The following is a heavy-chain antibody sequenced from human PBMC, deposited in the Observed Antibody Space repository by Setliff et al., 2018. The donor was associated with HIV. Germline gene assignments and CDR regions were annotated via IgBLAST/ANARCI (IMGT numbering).Heavy chain of an antibody. CDR1: GYTFSDYS. J-gene: IGHJ3*01. V-gene: IGHV1-18*01. CDR3: ARHAGYYDSSGYWYDAFDL. D-gene: IGHD3-22*01. CDR2: ISDHNGNT. Sequence: ASVKVSCKAFGYTFSDYSIIWVRQAPGQGPEWMGWISDHNGNTNYAQKVQVRVTMTTDTSTSTAHMELSSLRSEDTAVYYCARHAGYYDSSGYWYDAFDLWGQGTMVTVSS.